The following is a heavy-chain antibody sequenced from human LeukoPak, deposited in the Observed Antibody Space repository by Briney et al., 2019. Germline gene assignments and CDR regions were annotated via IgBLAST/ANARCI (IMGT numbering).Heavy chain of an antibody. CDR2: IYSGGST. D-gene: IGHD3-10*01. V-gene: IGHV3-66*02. CDR1: GFTVSSNY. J-gene: IGHJ5*02. Sequence: PGGSLRLSCEASGFTVSSNYMSWVRQAPGKGLEWVSVIYSGGSTYYADSVKGRFTISRDDSKNTLYLQINSLRAEDTAVYYCARFSGLRFDPWGQGTLVTVSS. CDR3: ARFSGLRFDP.